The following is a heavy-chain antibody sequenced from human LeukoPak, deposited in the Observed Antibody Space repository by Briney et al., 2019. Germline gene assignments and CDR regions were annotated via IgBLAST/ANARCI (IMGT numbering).Heavy chain of an antibody. V-gene: IGHV3-30*03. J-gene: IGHJ4*02. CDR1: GFTFSSHG. CDR3: VRDGGLGYCSGGACHGDY. D-gene: IGHD2-15*01. CDR2: IPYDGNNQ. Sequence: GRSLRLSCAASGFTFSSHGMHWVRQAPGKGLEWVAVIPYDGNNQYYADSVKGRFTISRDNFKNTLYLQMNSLRAEDMAVYYCVRDGGLGYCSGGACHGDYWGQGTLVTVSS.